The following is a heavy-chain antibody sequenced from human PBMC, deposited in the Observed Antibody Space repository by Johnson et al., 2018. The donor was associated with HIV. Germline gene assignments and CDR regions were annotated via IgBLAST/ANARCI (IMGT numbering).Heavy chain of an antibody. D-gene: IGHD2-15*01. CDR1: GFPFRTYW. Sequence: VPLVESGGGLVQPGGSLRLSCATTGFPFRTYWMTWVRQTPGKGLEWVADIKGDGNEKYYADSVKGRFTLSRDNAKNSLSLQMHSLRAEDTAVYYCARVDVLVAFIVHAFDIWGQGTMVTVSS. J-gene: IGHJ3*02. V-gene: IGHV3-7*05. CDR2: IKGDGNEK. CDR3: ARVDVLVAFIVHAFDI.